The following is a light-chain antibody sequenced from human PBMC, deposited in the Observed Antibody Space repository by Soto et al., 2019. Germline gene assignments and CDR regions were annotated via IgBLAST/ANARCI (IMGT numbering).Light chain of an antibody. CDR1: QDIRGA. CDR2: DVS. J-gene: IGKJ5*01. V-gene: IGKV1-13*02. CDR3: QQFSSYPIT. Sequence: AIQLTQSPSSLSASVGDRVTITCRASQDIRGALAWYQQKPGKAPKILIYDVSTLESGVPSRFSGSSSGTDFTLTISSLQPVDFATYYCQQFSSYPITFGRGTRLEIK.